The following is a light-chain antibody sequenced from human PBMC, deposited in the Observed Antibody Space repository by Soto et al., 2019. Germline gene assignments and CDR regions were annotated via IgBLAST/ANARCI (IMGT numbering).Light chain of an antibody. Sequence: DIQMTQSPSTLSACVGDRVTITCRAIQSISSWLAWYQQKPGKAPKVLIYDASNLESGVPSRFSGSGSGTEFTLTIGSLQPYDFATYYCQQFNGYWVGQGTKVEIK. CDR2: DAS. J-gene: IGKJ1*01. V-gene: IGKV1-5*01. CDR3: QQFNGYW. CDR1: QSISSW.